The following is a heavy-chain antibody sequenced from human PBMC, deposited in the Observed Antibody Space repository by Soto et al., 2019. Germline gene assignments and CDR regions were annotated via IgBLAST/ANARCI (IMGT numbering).Heavy chain of an antibody. CDR2: IIPTLGIT. V-gene: IGHV1-69*02. J-gene: IGHJ6*03. D-gene: IGHD3-3*01. CDR3: ARSAIFGVNYYMDV. Sequence: SVKVSCKASGGTFSSYTFSWVRQAPGQGLEWMRRIIPTLGITNYAQKIQGRVTIIADKSTNTAYMELSSLRSEDTAVYYCARSAIFGVNYYMDVWGKGTTVTVSS. CDR1: GGTFSSYT.